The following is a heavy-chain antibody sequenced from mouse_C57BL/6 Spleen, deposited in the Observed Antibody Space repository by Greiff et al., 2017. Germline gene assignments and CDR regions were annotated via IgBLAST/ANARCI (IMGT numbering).Heavy chain of an antibody. D-gene: IGHD4-1*01. V-gene: IGHV3-6*01. CDR3: ARGRTGTFDY. J-gene: IGHJ2*01. CDR2: ISYDGSN. CDR1: GYSITSGYY. Sequence: EVQLQESGPGLVKPSQSLSLSCSVTGYSITSGYYWNWIRQFPGNKREWMGDISYDGSNNYNPALKKRISITRDTSKNQYFLKLNSVTTEDTARYYCARGRTGTFDYWGQGTTLTVSS.